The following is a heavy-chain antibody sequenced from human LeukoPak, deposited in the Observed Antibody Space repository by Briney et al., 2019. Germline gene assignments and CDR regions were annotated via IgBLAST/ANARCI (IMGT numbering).Heavy chain of an antibody. D-gene: IGHD3-3*01. CDR1: GGSISSYY. V-gene: IGHV4-59*01. CDR2: IYYSGST. J-gene: IGHJ5*02. CDR3: ARSEPGSYYDFWSGYFLSGTNWFDP. Sequence: SETLSLTCTVSGGSISSYYWSWIRQPPGKGLEWIGYIYYSGSTNYNPSLKSRVTISVDTSKNQFSLKLSSVTAADTAVYHCARSEPGSYYDFWSGYFLSGTNWFDPWGQGTLVTVSS.